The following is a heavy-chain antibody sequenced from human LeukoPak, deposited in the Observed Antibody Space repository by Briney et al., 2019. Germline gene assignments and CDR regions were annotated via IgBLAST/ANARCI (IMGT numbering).Heavy chain of an antibody. CDR3: ATSLGGNLDY. J-gene: IGHJ4*02. Sequence: ASVKVSCKASGYTFTGYYMHWVRQAPGQGLEWMGGFDPEDGETIYAQKFQGRVTMTEDTSTDTAYMELSSLRSEDTAVYYCATSLGGNLDYWGQGTLVTVSS. CDR1: GYTFTGYY. D-gene: IGHD2-15*01. CDR2: FDPEDGET. V-gene: IGHV1-24*01.